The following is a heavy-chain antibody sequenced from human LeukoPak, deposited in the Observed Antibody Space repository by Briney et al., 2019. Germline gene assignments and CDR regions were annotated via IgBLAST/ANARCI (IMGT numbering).Heavy chain of an antibody. Sequence: GSLRLSCAASGFTFSSYSMNWVRQPPGQGLEWIAEIYHSGNTNYNPSLKSRVTISLDKSKNQFSLKLTSVTAADTALYFCARAGGGTYYFDFWGQGTLVTVSS. CDR1: GFTFSSYSM. J-gene: IGHJ4*02. CDR2: IYHSGNT. V-gene: IGHV4-4*01. CDR3: ARAGGGTYYFDF. D-gene: IGHD1-26*01.